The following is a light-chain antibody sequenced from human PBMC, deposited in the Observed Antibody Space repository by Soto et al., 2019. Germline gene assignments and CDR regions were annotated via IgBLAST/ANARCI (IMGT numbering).Light chain of an antibody. J-gene: IGKJ4*01. CDR1: QSVSY. Sequence: EIVLTQSPGTLSLSPGDRATLSCRASQSVSYLGWYQQKPGQAPRLLIDGASSRATGIPDRFSGSGSGTDFTLTISRLEPGDFAVYYCQQYGSSPLTFGGGTKVEI. CDR3: QQYGSSPLT. CDR2: GAS. V-gene: IGKV3-20*01.